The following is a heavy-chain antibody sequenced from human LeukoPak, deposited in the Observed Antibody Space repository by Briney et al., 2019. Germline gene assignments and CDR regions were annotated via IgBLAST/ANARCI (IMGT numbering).Heavy chain of an antibody. V-gene: IGHV3-30*18. J-gene: IGHJ4*02. CDR2: ISYDGSNK. Sequence: PGGSLRLSCAASGFTFSSYGMHWVRQVPGKGLEWVAVISYDGSNKYYADSVKGRFTISRDNSKNTLYLQMNSLRAEDTAVYYCAKDDSSGYVADYWGQGTLVTVSS. D-gene: IGHD3-22*01. CDR1: GFTFSSYG. CDR3: AKDDSSGYVADY.